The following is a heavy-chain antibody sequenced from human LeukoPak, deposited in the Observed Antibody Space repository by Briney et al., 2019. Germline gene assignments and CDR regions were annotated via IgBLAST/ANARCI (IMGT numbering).Heavy chain of an antibody. CDR2: IYYSGRT. CDR1: GGSISSYY. D-gene: IGHD5-18*01. V-gene: IGHV4-59*01. CDR3: ARGRRDTAMIIYYYYSYRDV. J-gene: IGHJ6*03. Sequence: PPQTLSLTWTVAGGSISSYYWSWIRQPPGKGLEWIGYIYYSGRTNYNTSLRTRATIPVTTPQTQFSLKLSSVAVADTAVYYCARGRRDTAMIIYYYYSYRDVWGKGTTVTNSS.